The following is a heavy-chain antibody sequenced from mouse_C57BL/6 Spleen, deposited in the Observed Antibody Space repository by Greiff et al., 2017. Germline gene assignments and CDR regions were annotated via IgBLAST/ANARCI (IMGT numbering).Heavy chain of an antibody. J-gene: IGHJ2*01. CDR2: ISSGGSYT. CDR1: GFTFSSYG. CDR3: ARGGNYFDY. Sequence: EVKLVESGGDLVKPGGSLKLSCAASGFTFSSYGMSWVRQTPDKRLEWVATISSGGSYTYYPDSVKGRFTISRDNAKNTLYLQISSLKSEDTAMYYCARGGNYFDYWGQGTTLTVSS. V-gene: IGHV5-6*01.